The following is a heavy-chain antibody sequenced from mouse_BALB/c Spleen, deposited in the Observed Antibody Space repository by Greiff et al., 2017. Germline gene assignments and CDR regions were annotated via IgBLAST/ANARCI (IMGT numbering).Heavy chain of an antibody. D-gene: IGHD4-1*01. Sequence: QVQLQQPGAELVKPGASVKLSCKASGYTFTSYWMHWVKQRPGQGLEWIGEIDPSDSYTNYNQKFKGKATLTVDKSSSTAYMQLSSLTSEDPAVYYCARLQTGDWGQGTLVTVSA. CDR1: GYTFTSYW. J-gene: IGHJ3*01. CDR2: IDPSDSYT. V-gene: IGHV1-69*02. CDR3: ARLQTGD.